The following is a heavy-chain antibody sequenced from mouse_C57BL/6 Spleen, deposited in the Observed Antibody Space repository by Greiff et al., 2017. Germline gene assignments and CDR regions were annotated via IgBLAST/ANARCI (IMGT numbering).Heavy chain of an antibody. Sequence: QVQLQQPGAELVKPGASVKLSCKASGYTFTSYWMHWVKQRPGQGLEWIGMIHPNSGSTNYNEKFKSKATLTVDTSSSTAYMQLSSLTSEYSAVYYGAIYYYSSSSGHFGDWGQGTTLTVSS. CDR2: IHPNSGST. CDR3: AIYYYSSSSGHFGD. D-gene: IGHD1-1*01. J-gene: IGHJ2*01. CDR1: GYTFTSYW. V-gene: IGHV1-64*01.